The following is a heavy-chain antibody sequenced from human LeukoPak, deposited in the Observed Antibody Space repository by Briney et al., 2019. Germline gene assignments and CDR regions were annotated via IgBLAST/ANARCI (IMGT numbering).Heavy chain of an antibody. Sequence: SETLSLTCAVYGGSFSGYYWSWIRQPPGKGLEWSGEINHSGSTNYNPSLKSRVTISVDTSKNQFSLKLSSVTAADTAVYYCASAVPFDCSSTCCCEFYNWFDPWGQRTLVTVSS. CDR2: INHSGST. D-gene: IGHD2-2*01. J-gene: IGHJ5*02. V-gene: IGHV4-34*01. CDR1: GGSFSGYY. CDR3: ASAVPFDCSSTCCCEFYNWFDP.